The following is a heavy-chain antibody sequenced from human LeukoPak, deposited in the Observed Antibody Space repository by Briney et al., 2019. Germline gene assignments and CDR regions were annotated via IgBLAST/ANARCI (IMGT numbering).Heavy chain of an antibody. CDR3: ARDGDTVLIPAANWFDP. Sequence: SETLSLTCTVSGGSITSGNYYWSWIRQPAGKGLEWIGRIYTSGSTNYNPSLKSRVTMSVDTSKNQFSLKLSSVTAADTAVYYCARDGDTVLIPAANWFDPWGQGTLVTVSS. J-gene: IGHJ5*02. V-gene: IGHV4-61*02. CDR1: GGSITSGNYY. CDR2: IYTSGST. D-gene: IGHD2-2*01.